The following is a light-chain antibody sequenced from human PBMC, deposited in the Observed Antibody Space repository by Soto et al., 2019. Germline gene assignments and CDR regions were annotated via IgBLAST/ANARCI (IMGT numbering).Light chain of an antibody. CDR1: QSVNSY. CDR2: GAS. CDR3: QQSYNVPIT. J-gene: IGKJ5*01. V-gene: IGKV1-39*01. Sequence: ENKMNQSPSSLSAYQGDSVTITCRASQSVNSYLNWYQQKPGKAPRLLIYGASRLESGVPSRFSGSGSGTDFSLTITCLQSEDFATYYCQQSYNVPITFCQGRRLEVK.